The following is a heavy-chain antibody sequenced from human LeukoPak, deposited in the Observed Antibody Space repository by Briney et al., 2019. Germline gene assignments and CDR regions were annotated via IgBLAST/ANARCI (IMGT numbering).Heavy chain of an antibody. CDR3: VRGWLQSGFDY. CDR2: ISSNGGST. CDR1: GFTFSSYA. Sequence: GGSLKLSCSASGFTFSSYAMHWVRQAPGKGLGYVSAISSNGGSTYYADSVKGRFTISRDNSKNTLYLQMSSLRAEDTAVYYCVRGWLQSGFDYWGQGTLVTVSS. J-gene: IGHJ4*02. D-gene: IGHD5-24*01. V-gene: IGHV3-64D*09.